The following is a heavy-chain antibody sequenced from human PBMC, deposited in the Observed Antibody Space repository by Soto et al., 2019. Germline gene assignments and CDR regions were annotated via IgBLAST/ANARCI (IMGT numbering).Heavy chain of an antibody. V-gene: IGHV4-31*03. CDR2: IYHSGST. Sequence: QVQLQETGPGLVKPSQTLSLTCTVSGGSISSGGYYWSWIRPHPRKGLEWIGYIYHSGSTYYNPSLKSRVTKSVDTSKNQFSLKLSSVTAADTAVYYCARDRASSGNDYWGQGTLVTVSS. J-gene: IGHJ4*02. CDR3: ARDRASSGNDY. D-gene: IGHD6-25*01. CDR1: GGSISSGGYY.